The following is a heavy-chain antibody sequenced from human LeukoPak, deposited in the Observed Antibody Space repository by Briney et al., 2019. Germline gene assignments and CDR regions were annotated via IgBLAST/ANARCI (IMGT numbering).Heavy chain of an antibody. D-gene: IGHD4-11*01. CDR1: GGTFSSYA. V-gene: IGHV1-69*04. CDR3: ARDYSNYTTHYYYYGMDV. CDR2: IIPILGIA. J-gene: IGHJ6*02. Sequence: SVKVSCKASGGTFSSYAISWVRQAPGQGLEWMGRIIPILGIANYAQKFQGRVTITADKSTSTAYMELSSLRSEDTAVYYCARDYSNYTTHYYYYGMDVWGQGTTVTVSS.